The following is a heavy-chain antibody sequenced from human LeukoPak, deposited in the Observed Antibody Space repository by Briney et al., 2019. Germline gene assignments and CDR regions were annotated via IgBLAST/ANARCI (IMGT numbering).Heavy chain of an antibody. J-gene: IGHJ3*02. Sequence: PGGSLRLSCAASGFTFSSYGMHWVRQAPGKGLEWVAVIWYGGSNKYYADSVKGRFTISRDNSKNTLYLQMNSLRAEDTAVYYCARAASVLWFGELFDAFDIWGQGTMVTVSS. CDR1: GFTFSSYG. CDR3: ARAASVLWFGELFDAFDI. CDR2: IWYGGSNK. D-gene: IGHD3-10*01. V-gene: IGHV3-33*01.